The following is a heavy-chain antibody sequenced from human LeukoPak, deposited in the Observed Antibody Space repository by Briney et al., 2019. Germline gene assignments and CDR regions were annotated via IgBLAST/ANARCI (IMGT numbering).Heavy chain of an antibody. CDR1: GGSFSGYY. CDR3: ARHLYSSGWYGGWFDP. V-gene: IGHV4-34*01. CDR2: INHSGST. Sequence: SETLSLTCAVYGGSFSGYYWSWIRQPPGKGLEWIGEINHSGSTNYNPSLKSRVTISVDTSKNQFSLKLSSVTAADTAVYYCARHLYSSGWYGGWFDPWGQGTLVTVSS. J-gene: IGHJ5*02. D-gene: IGHD6-19*01.